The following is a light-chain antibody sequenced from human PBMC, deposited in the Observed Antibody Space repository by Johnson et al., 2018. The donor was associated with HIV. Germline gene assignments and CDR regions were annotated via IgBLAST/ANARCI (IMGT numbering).Light chain of an antibody. CDR2: NNN. V-gene: IGLV1-51*01. Sequence: QSVLTQSPSVSAAPGQKVTISCSGSSSTIGNNYVSWYQVLPGTAPKLLIYNNNERPSGIPDRFSGSKSGTSATLGITGLQTGDEADYYCGTWDTSLSAGGVFGTGTKVTVL. J-gene: IGLJ1*01. CDR3: GTWDTSLSAGGV. CDR1: SSTIGNNY.